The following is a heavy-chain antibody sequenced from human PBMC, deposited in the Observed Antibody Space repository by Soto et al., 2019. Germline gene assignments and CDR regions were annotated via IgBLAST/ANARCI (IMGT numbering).Heavy chain of an antibody. V-gene: IGHV3-33*01. J-gene: IGHJ4*02. Sequence: GGSLRLSCAASAVTFTGFGMHWVRQAPGKGLEWVAVIRFDGSNTYYADSVKGRFTISRDNPKNMLYLQMNSLRAEDTAIYYCARDGVGTTTYFGYFDYCGLGTLVTVSS. CDR1: AVTFTGFG. CDR2: IRFDGSNT. D-gene: IGHD1-26*01. CDR3: ARDGVGTTTYFGYFDY.